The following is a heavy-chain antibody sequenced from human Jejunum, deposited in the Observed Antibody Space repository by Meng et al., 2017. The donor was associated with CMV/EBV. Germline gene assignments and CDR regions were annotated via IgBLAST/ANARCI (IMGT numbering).Heavy chain of an antibody. CDR1: TFSSYA. V-gene: IGHV3-23*01. J-gene: IGHJ4*02. D-gene: IGHD4-23*01. CDR3: AKDHGSHRLGGNSAGFDY. Sequence: TFSSYAMYWVRQAPGKGLEWVSGSGGSGTTYYADSVKGRFSISRDNSKNTLYLQMNSLRAGDTAVYYCAKDHGSHRLGGNSAGFDYWGQGTLVTVSS. CDR2: SGGSGTT.